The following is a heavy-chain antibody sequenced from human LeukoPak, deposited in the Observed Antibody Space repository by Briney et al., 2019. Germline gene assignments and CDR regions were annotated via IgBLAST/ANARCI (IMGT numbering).Heavy chain of an antibody. Sequence: GGSLRLYCAASGFTFSSYAMHWVRQAPGKGLEWVAVISYDGSNKYYADSVKGRFTISRDNSKNTLYLQMNSLRAEDTAVYYCAGSRYLILGYGMDVWGQGTTVTVSS. CDR2: ISYDGSNK. CDR3: AGSRYLILGYGMDV. D-gene: IGHD1-1*01. V-gene: IGHV3-30-3*01. J-gene: IGHJ6*02. CDR1: GFTFSSYA.